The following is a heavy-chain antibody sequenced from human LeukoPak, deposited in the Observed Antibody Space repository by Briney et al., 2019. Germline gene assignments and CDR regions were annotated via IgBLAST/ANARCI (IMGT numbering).Heavy chain of an antibody. D-gene: IGHD5-18*01. V-gene: IGHV3-23*01. CDR3: AKVSIKRQLWPYYFDY. Sequence: PGGSLRLSCAASGFTFSSSGMHWVRQAPGKGLEWVSAISGSGGSTYYADSVKGRFTISRDNSKNTLYLQMNSLRAEDTVVYYCAKVSIKRQLWPYYFDYWGQGTLVTVSS. J-gene: IGHJ4*02. CDR2: ISGSGGST. CDR1: GFTFSSSG.